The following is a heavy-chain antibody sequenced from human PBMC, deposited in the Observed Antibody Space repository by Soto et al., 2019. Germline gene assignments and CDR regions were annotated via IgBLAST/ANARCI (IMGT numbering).Heavy chain of an antibody. CDR2: IYHSGST. V-gene: IGHV4-4*02. Sequence: TLSITDDVCGGSMSSSRCWRCVRQTPGKGLEWIGEIYHSGSTNYNPSLKSRVTISLDKSKNQSSLKLTSVTAADSAVYYCARDDHIVVVPTSLGAMDVWGQGTTVTVSS. CDR1: GGSMSSSRC. J-gene: IGHJ6*02. D-gene: IGHD2-2*01. CDR3: ARDDHIVVVPTSLGAMDV.